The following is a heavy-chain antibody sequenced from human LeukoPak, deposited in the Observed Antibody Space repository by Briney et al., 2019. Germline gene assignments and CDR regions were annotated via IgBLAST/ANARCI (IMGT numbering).Heavy chain of an antibody. CDR3: ARVRDYYASSDYSDY. CDR2: ISGYNAKT. V-gene: IGHV1-18*04. J-gene: IGHJ4*02. D-gene: IGHD3-22*01. Sequence: ASMTVSCKTSGYTFTSYYVSWVRQAPGQGLEWMGWISGYNAKTKYVQKFQGRITMTIDTSTTTAYMELRSLTSDGTAVYYCARVRDYYASSDYSDYWGQGTLVTVSS. CDR1: GYTFTSYY.